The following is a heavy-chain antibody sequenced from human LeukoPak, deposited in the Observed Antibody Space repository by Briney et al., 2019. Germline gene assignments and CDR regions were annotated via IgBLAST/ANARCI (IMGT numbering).Heavy chain of an antibody. D-gene: IGHD3-10*01. CDR3: ARGGPYYYGSGSYYNY. CDR1: GYSISSGYY. J-gene: IGHJ4*02. V-gene: IGHV4-38-2*01. CDR2: IYHSGST. Sequence: PSETLSLTCAVSGYSISSGYYWGWIRQPPGKGLEWIGSIYHSGSTYYNPSLKSRVTISVDTSKNQFSLKLSSVTAADTAVYYCARGGPYYYGSGSYYNYWGQGTLVTVSS.